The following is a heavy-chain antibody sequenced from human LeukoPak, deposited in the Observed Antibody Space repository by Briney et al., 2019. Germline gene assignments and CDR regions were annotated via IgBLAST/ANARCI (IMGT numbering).Heavy chain of an antibody. J-gene: IGHJ4*02. CDR2: IYYNGST. CDR3: ASGPSRWLAVY. CDR1: GGSISSSSYY. D-gene: IGHD6-19*01. Sequence: PSETLSLTCTVSGGSISSSSYYWGWIRQPPGKGLEWIGSIYYNGSTYYNPSLKSRVTISVDTSKNQFSLKLSSVTAADTAVYYCASGPSRWLAVYWGQGTLVTVSS. V-gene: IGHV4-39*07.